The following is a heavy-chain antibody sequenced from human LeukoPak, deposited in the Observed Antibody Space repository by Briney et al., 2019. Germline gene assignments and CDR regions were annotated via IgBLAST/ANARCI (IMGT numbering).Heavy chain of an antibody. CDR2: ISFDGSNK. V-gene: IGHV3-30*04. CDR3: ARSGYCSSTPCPYYYGLDV. CDR1: GFTFNNSA. D-gene: IGHD2-2*01. Sequence: GGSLRLSCAASGFTFNNSAMHWVRQAPGKGLEWVAVISFDGSNKYYADSVRGRFTISRDMSKNTLYLQMNSLRADDTAVYYCARSGYCSSTPCPYYYGLDVWGQGTTVTVSS. J-gene: IGHJ6*02.